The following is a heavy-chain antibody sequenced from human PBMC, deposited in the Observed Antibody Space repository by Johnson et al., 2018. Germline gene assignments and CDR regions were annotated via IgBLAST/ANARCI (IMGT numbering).Heavy chain of an antibody. CDR1: GFTFSSYG. CDR2: ISYDGSNK. CDR3: AKDGAGYCTNGVCYAPMDV. J-gene: IGHJ6*02. V-gene: IGHV3-30*18. D-gene: IGHD2-8*01. Sequence: QVQLVQSGGGVVQPGRSLRLSCAASGFTFSSYGMHWVRQAPGKGLEWVAVISYDGSNKYYADSVKGRFTISRDNSKNTLYLQMNSLRAEDTAVYYCAKDGAGYCTNGVCYAPMDVWGQGTTVTVSS.